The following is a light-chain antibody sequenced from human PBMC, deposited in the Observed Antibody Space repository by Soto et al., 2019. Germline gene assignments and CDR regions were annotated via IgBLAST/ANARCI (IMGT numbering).Light chain of an antibody. V-gene: IGKV1-27*01. CDR1: QGISNY. CDR3: QKYNSAPRT. Sequence: ENQITQSPSSLSASVGYIVTITCPASQGISNYLAWYQQKPGKVPKLLIYAASTLQSGVPSRFSGSGSGTDFTLTISSLQPEDVATYYCQKYNSAPRTFGQGNKVDIK. CDR2: AAS. J-gene: IGKJ1*01.